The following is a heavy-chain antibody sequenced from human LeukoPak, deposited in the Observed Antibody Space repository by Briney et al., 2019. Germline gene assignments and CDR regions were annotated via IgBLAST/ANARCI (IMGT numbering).Heavy chain of an antibody. CDR2: MNPNSGDT. J-gene: IGHJ4*02. D-gene: IGHD6-19*01. CDR3: ARVRYSSGWWLIED. CDR1: GYTFTSYD. Sequence: GASVNVSCKASGYTFTSYDINWVRQATGQGLEWMGWMNPNSGDTGYAQKFQGGVTMTRNTSISTAYMELSSLRSEDTAVYYCARVRYSSGWWLIEDWGQGTRVTVSS. V-gene: IGHV1-8*01.